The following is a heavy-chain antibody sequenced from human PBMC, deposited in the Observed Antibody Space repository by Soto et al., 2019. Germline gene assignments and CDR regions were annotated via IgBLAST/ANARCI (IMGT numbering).Heavy chain of an antibody. J-gene: IGHJ6*02. CDR2: IKQDGREK. Sequence: PGGSLRLSCAASGFTFSSYWMSWVRQAPGKGLGWVANIKQDGREKYYVDSVKGRFTISRDNAKSSLYLKMNRPRAEGRAVYYCTSGRDLGYCTGSSCPGMDVWGQGSRVNVYS. D-gene: IGHD2-15*01. CDR1: GFTFSSYW. CDR3: TSGRDLGYCTGSSCPGMDV. V-gene: IGHV3-7*03.